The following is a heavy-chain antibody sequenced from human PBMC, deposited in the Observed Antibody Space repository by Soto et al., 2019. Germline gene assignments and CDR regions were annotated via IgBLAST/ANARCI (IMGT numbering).Heavy chain of an antibody. D-gene: IGHD1-26*01. J-gene: IGHJ4*02. CDR1: GFTFSSYA. CDR3: ARDPENIVGATKGDY. V-gene: IGHV3-30-3*01. Sequence: PGGSLRLSCAASGFTFSSYAMHWVRQAPGKGLEWVAVISYDGSNKYYADSVKGRFTISRDNSKNTLYLQMNSLRAEDTAVYYCARDPENIVGATKGDYWGQGTLVT. CDR2: ISYDGSNK.